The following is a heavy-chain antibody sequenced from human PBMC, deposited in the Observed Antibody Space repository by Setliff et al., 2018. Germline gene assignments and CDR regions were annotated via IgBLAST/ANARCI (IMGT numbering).Heavy chain of an antibody. CDR2: LTASGDTT. J-gene: IGHJ4*02. Sequence: GESLKISCAASGFSFSSYAMSWVRQTPGKGLAWVSTLTASGDTTYYADSVQGRFTISRDNSKNTLFLQMSSLRAEDTAVYYCARAKLRDYQPKYFFEYWGQGTLVT. D-gene: IGHD4-17*01. V-gene: IGHV3-23*01. CDR1: GFSFSSYA. CDR3: ARAKLRDYQPKYFFEY.